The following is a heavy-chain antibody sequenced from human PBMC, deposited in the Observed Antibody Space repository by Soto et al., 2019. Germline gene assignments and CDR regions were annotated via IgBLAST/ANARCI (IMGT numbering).Heavy chain of an antibody. V-gene: IGHV3-7*01. J-gene: IGHJ4*02. Sequence: GGSLRLSCAASGFTFSSYWMSWVRQAPGKGLEWVANIKQDGSEKYYVDSVKGRFTISRDNAKNSLYLQMNSLRAEDTAVYYCARDFNFIFWGRFQFDYWGQGTLVTVS. CDR3: ARDFNFIFWGRFQFDY. CDR1: GFTFSSYW. CDR2: IKQDGSEK. D-gene: IGHD3-16*01.